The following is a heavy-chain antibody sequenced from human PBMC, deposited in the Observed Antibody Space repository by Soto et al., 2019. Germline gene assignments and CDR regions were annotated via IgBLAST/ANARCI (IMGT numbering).Heavy chain of an antibody. CDR3: ARGGSTIVGVGPQYYCCYYGMDV. Sequence: SETLSLTCAVYGGSFSGYYWSWIRQPPGKGLGWIGEINHSGSTNYNPSLKSRVTISVDTSKNQSSRKRSSVTAADPAVYDCARGGSTIVGVGPQYYCCYYGMDVWGQGTTVTVSS. D-gene: IGHD3-3*01. CDR1: GGSFSGYY. J-gene: IGHJ6*02. CDR2: INHSGST. V-gene: IGHV4-34*01.